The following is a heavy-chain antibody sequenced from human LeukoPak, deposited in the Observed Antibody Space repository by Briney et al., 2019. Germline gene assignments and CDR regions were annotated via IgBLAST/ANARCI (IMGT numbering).Heavy chain of an antibody. D-gene: IGHD2-2*01. CDR2: INPNSGGT. J-gene: IGHJ3*02. V-gene: IGHV1-2*02. CDR3: ARGNIVVVPAATVADI. CDR1: GYTFTGYY. Sequence: ASVKVSCKASGYTFTGYYMHWVRQAPGQGLEWMGWINPNSGGTNYAQKFQGRVTMTRDTSISTAYMELSRLRSDDTAVYYCARGNIVVVPAATVADIWGQGTMVTVSS.